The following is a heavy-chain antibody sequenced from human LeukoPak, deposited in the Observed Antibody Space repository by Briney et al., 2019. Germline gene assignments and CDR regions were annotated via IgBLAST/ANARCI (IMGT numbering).Heavy chain of an antibody. Sequence: SQTLSLTCTVSGDSVSNGDYYWTWIRQHPGKGLEWIGYIYYSGNTYYNLSLKSRLTMSVYTSKDQFSLKLNSVTAADTAVYYCARALGTIWSFDSWGQGTLVTVSS. D-gene: IGHD6-13*01. CDR1: GDSVSNGDYY. V-gene: IGHV4-31*03. CDR2: IYYSGNT. CDR3: ARALGTIWSFDS. J-gene: IGHJ4*02.